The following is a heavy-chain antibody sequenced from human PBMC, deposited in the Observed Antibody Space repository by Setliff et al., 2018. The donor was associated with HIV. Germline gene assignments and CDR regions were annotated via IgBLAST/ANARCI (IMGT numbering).Heavy chain of an antibody. Sequence: GGSLRLSCAASGFTVSNHYMSWVRQAPGKGLECVSVIYSGGGTYYADSVKGRFTISRDNSKNTLYLQMNSLRAADTAVYYCARDPTAYYSGSFGWGQGTRFTVS. CDR3: ARDPTAYYSGSFG. D-gene: IGHD3-10*01. V-gene: IGHV3-66*02. CDR1: GFTVSNHY. CDR2: IYSGGGT. J-gene: IGHJ4*02.